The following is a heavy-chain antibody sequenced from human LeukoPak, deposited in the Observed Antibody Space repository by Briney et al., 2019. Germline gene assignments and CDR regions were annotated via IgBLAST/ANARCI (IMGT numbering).Heavy chain of an antibody. V-gene: IGHV3-7*01. CDR3: ARDQRAVAFDI. J-gene: IGHJ3*02. CDR2: IKQDGSEK. CDR1: GFTFSSYW. Sequence: GGSLRLSCAASGFTFSSYWMSWVRQAPGKGLEWVANIKQDGSEKYYGDSVKGRFTISRDNAKNSLYLQMNSLRAEDTAVYYCARDQRAVAFDIWGQGTMVTVSS. D-gene: IGHD4-17*01.